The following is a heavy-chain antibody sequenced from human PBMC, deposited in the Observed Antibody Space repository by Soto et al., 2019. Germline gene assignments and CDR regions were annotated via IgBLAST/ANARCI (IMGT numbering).Heavy chain of an antibody. CDR3: ARSRYYYDSSGYYYFDY. J-gene: IGHJ4*02. V-gene: IGHV1-69*01. Sequence: QVQMVQSGAEVKKPGSSVKVSCKASVGTFSSYAISWVRQAHGQGLEWMGGIIPIFGTANYAQKFQGRVTITADESTSTAYMELSSLRSEDTAVYYCARSRYYYDSSGYYYFDYWGQGTLVTVAS. D-gene: IGHD3-22*01. CDR1: VGTFSSYA. CDR2: IIPIFGTA.